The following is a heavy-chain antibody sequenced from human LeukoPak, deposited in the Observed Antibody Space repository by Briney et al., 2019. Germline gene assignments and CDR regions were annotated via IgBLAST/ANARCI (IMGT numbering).Heavy chain of an antibody. Sequence: GGFLRLSCAASGFTFSSYAMSWVRQAPGKGLEWVSAISGSGGSTYYADSVKGRFTISRANSKNTLYLQMNSLRAEDTAVYYCTKGPEEYSSPSDYWGQGTLVTVSS. V-gene: IGHV3-23*01. D-gene: IGHD6-6*01. CDR1: GFTFSSYA. J-gene: IGHJ4*02. CDR2: ISGSGGST. CDR3: TKGPEEYSSPSDY.